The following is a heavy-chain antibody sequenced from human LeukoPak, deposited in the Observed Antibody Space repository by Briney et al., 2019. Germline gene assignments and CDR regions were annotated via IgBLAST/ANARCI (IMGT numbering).Heavy chain of an antibody. V-gene: IGHV4-38-2*01. J-gene: IGHJ4*02. CDR1: GYSISSGYY. CDR2: IYHSGSA. Sequence: PSDTLSLTCAVSGYSISSGYYWGWIRQPPGKGLEWTGSIYHSGSAYYNPSLKSRVTISVDTSKNQFSLKLSSVTAADTAVYYCARQEYYYGSGSYYPFDYWGQGTLVTVSS. D-gene: IGHD3-10*01. CDR3: ARQEYYYGSGSYYPFDY.